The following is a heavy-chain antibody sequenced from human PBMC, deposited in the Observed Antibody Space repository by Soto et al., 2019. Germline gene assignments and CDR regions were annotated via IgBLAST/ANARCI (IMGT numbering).Heavy chain of an antibody. CDR2: IWYDGSNK. Sequence: GGSLRLSCAASGFTFSSYGMHWVRQAPGKGLEWVAVIWYDGSNKYYADSVKGRFTISRDNSKNTLYLQMNSLRAEDTAVYYCARDGPFSGGAAAGKWIYYYYGMDVWGQGTTVTVSS. CDR3: ARDGPFSGGAAAGKWIYYYYGMDV. D-gene: IGHD6-13*01. J-gene: IGHJ6*02. CDR1: GFTFSSYG. V-gene: IGHV3-33*01.